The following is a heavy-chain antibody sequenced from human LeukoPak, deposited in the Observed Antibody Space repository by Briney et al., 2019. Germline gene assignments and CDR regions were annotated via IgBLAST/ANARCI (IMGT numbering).Heavy chain of an antibody. J-gene: IGHJ4*02. CDR1: GGSISSYY. CDR3: ARQGPMTTVDY. Sequence: PSETLSLTCTVSGGSISSYYWSWIRQPPGKGLEWIGYIYYSGSTNYNPSLKSRVTISVDTSKYQFSLKLSSVTAADTAVYYCARQGPMTTVDYWGQGTLVTVSS. CDR2: IYYSGST. D-gene: IGHD4-11*01. V-gene: IGHV4-59*01.